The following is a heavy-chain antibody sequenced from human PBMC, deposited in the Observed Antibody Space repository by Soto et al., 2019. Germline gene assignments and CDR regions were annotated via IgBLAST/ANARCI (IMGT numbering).Heavy chain of an antibody. Sequence: PXATLSLTFAVSGYSLTRDYYWGWVRQPPGKGLEWIASIYHSGSTFYNPSLKSRVTISLDTSKNQFSLKLTSVIAADTAIYYCARGPGSTAFDPWGQGTLVTVSS. CDR2: IYHSGST. CDR1: GYSLTRDYY. J-gene: IGHJ5*02. V-gene: IGHV4-38-2*01. D-gene: IGHD5-18*01. CDR3: ARGPGSTAFDP.